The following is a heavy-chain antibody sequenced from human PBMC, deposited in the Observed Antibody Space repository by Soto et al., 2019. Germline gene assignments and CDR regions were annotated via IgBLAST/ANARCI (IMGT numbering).Heavy chain of an antibody. V-gene: IGHV3-30*18. D-gene: IGHD1-26*01. CDR1: GFTFSSYG. CDR3: AKDGPVYSGSSHDY. CDR2: ISYDGSNK. Sequence: QVQLVESGGGVVQPGRSLRLSCAASGFTFSSYGMHWVRQAPGKGLEWVAVISYDGSNKYYADSVKGRFTISRDNSKNTLYLQMNSLRAEDTAVYYCAKDGPVYSGSSHDYWGQGTLVTVSS. J-gene: IGHJ4*02.